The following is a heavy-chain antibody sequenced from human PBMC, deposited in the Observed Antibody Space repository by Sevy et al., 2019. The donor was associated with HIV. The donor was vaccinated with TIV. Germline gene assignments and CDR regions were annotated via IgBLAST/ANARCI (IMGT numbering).Heavy chain of an antibody. CDR1: GYTFTGYY. D-gene: IGHD3-10*01. Sequence: ASVKVSCKASGYTFTGYYVHWVRQAPGQGLEWMGWVDPNSGGTNYGLRFKVRVTMTTDTSISTAYMELSELRSNDTAMYYCARSVYGSGTYLNDYWGQGTLVTVSS. CDR2: VDPNSGGT. CDR3: ARSVYGSGTYLNDY. J-gene: IGHJ4*02. V-gene: IGHV1-2*02.